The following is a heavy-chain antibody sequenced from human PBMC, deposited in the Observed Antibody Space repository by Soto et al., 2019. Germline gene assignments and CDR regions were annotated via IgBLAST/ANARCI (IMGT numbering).Heavy chain of an antibody. J-gene: IGHJ5*02. Sequence: EVQLLESGGGLIQPGGSLRLSCAASGLTFSSYAMSWVRQAPGKGLEWVSAISGSGGSTYYADSVKGRFTISRDNSKTTLYLQMNSLRAEDTAVYYCANGQLYSRGVIHNWFDPWGRGTLVTVSS. CDR3: ANGQLYSRGVIHNWFDP. V-gene: IGHV3-23*01. D-gene: IGHD3-10*01. CDR2: ISGSGGST. CDR1: GLTFSSYA.